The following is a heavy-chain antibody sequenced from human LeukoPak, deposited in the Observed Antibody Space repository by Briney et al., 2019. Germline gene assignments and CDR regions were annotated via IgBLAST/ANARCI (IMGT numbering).Heavy chain of an antibody. Sequence: GGSLRLSCATSGFTFSSYAMSWVRQAPGKGLEWVSGIGASGGSTYNADSVKGRFTISRDNSKNTLYLQMNSLRTEDTAVYYCAKAEGYDILTGLDYWGQGTLVTVSS. V-gene: IGHV3-23*01. J-gene: IGHJ4*02. CDR1: GFTFSSYA. D-gene: IGHD3-9*01. CDR2: IGASGGST. CDR3: AKAEGYDILTGLDY.